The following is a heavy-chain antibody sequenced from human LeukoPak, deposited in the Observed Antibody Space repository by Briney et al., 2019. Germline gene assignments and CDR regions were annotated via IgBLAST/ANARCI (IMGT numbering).Heavy chain of an antibody. CDR3: AKVRAPSGWFNSDY. CDR1: GFTFSTSW. D-gene: IGHD6-19*01. Sequence: GGSLRLSCAASGFTFSTSWMTWVRQAPGKGLEWVANIKQDGSDKYYMDSVKGRFTISRDNSKNTLYLQMNSLRVEDTAAYYCAKVRAPSGWFNSDYWGQGTLVTVSS. CDR2: IKQDGSDK. J-gene: IGHJ4*02. V-gene: IGHV3-7*03.